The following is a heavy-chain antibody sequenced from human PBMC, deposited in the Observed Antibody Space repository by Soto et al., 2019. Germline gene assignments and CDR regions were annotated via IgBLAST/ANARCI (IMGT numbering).Heavy chain of an antibody. Sequence: GGPLRLAWGASEFTFSTNGMLWSRPAPDKRLEWVAVISDDGSIKYYADTVRGRFTVSRDNSKKTLYLQMNSRRAEDTAVYYCAKDLLHQLVAGNGFYPWAQGDLVTISS. D-gene: IGHD6-13*01. V-gene: IGHV3-30*18. CDR3: AKDLLHQLVAGNGFYP. CDR1: EFTFSTNG. J-gene: IGHJ5*02. CDR2: ISDDGSIK.